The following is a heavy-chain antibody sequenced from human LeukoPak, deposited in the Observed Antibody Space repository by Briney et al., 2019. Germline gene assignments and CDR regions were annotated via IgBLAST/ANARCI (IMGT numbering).Heavy chain of an antibody. CDR3: ARSFFRATYYDILTGYPRDWFDP. CDR2: IIPISGTA. Sequence: ASVKVSCRASGGTFSSYAISWVRQAPGQGLERMGGIIPISGTANYAQKFQGRVTITADESTSTAYMELSSLRSEDTAVYYCARSFFRATYYDILTGYPRDWFDPWGQGTLVTVSS. J-gene: IGHJ5*02. V-gene: IGHV1-69*13. CDR1: GGTFSSYA. D-gene: IGHD3-9*01.